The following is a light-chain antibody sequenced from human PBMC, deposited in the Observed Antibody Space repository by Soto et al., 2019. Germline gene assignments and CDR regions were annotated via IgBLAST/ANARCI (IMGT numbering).Light chain of an antibody. CDR3: QQYNPYSPWT. Sequence: IQMPQSPPTLSASVGDIVTISCPSSQSITGWLAWFQQKPGKAPKLLISKASKIESGVPSRFSGSGSGTDFTLTISGLQPDDFATYYCQQYNPYSPWTFGQGTKVDI. CDR2: KAS. J-gene: IGKJ1*01. CDR1: QSITGW. V-gene: IGKV1-5*03.